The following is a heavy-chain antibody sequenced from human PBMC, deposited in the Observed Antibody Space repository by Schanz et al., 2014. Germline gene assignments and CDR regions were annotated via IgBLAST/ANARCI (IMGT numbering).Heavy chain of an antibody. V-gene: IGHV3-66*01. J-gene: IGHJ4*02. CDR3: ARDGNYYGSRNYYKTPYYFDY. CDR2: IYPSGAT. D-gene: IGHD3-10*01. Sequence: EVQLVESGGGFVQPGGSLGLSCVVSGFTVSSDHMSWVRQAPGKGLEWVSTIYPSGATYYADSVKRRFTISRDISKNTLHLQVTSLRAEDTAIYYCARDGNYYGSRNYYKTPYYFDYWGQGTLVTVSS. CDR1: GFTVSSDH.